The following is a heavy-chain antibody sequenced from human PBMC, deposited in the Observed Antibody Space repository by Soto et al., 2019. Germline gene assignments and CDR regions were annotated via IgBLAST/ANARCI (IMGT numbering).Heavy chain of an antibody. CDR3: ARGINYAMYV. CDR2: ISPDGSVT. J-gene: IGHJ6*02. Sequence: EVQLVESGGGSVQPGGSLRLSCAASGSTVSGHWMHWVRQEPGRGLVWVSLISPDGSVTTYTDSVKGRFTISRDNAKNTLTLQMNSLRAEDTAVYYCARGINYAMYVRGQGTTVTVSS. V-gene: IGHV3-74*01. CDR1: GSTVSGHW.